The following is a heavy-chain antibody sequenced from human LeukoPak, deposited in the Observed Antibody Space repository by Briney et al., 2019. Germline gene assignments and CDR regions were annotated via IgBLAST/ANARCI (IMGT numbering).Heavy chain of an antibody. CDR3: ARAPGFLTGYYNLPDRSKQFDY. D-gene: IGHD3-9*01. CDR1: GAPINGSY. V-gene: IGHV4-59*01. CDR2: VYYSGST. Sequence: PSETLTLSCTVSGAPINGSYWSGIRQSPGRGLEGSGYVYYSGSTKYNPSLKSRVTIAVDTSKNQFSLNLTSMTAADTAVYYCARAPGFLTGYYNLPDRSKQFDYWGQGTLVGVSS. J-gene: IGHJ4*02.